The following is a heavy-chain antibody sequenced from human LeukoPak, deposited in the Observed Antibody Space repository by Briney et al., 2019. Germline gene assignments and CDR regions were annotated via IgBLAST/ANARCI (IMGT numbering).Heavy chain of an antibody. D-gene: IGHD3-22*01. CDR1: GGTFSSYA. Sequence: GASVKVSCKGSGGTFSSYAISWLRQAPGQGLEWMGGVIPIFDATNYAQKFQGRVTITADKSTSTAYMVLSSLRSEDTAVYYCARVRDSSGYYRGYYYYMDVWGKGTTVTVSS. CDR3: ARVRDSSGYYRGYYYYMDV. V-gene: IGHV1-69*06. J-gene: IGHJ6*03. CDR2: VIPIFDAT.